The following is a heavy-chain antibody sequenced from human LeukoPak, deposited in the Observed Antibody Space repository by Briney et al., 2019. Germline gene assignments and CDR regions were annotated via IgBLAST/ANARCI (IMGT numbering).Heavy chain of an antibody. CDR2: ITHNAAAT. J-gene: IGHJ4*02. CDR3: ARSRDGYNILDY. D-gene: IGHD5-24*01. Sequence: GGSLRLSCAASGFTFTTYVMTWVRQAPGKGLEWVSAITHNAAATHYADSVKGRFTNSRDNSKNTLYLQMNSLRVEDTAVYYCARSRDGYNILDYWGQGTLVTVPS. V-gene: IGHV3-23*01. CDR1: GFTFTTYV.